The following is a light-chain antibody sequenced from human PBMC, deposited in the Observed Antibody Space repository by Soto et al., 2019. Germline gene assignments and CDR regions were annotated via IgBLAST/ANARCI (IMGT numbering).Light chain of an antibody. CDR3: SSYSRDTITV. Sequence: QSALRHPASVSRSPGHSITIACTGTYRDVGGYNFVSWYQHHPGKAPKLILYGVTNRPSGVSNRFSGSKSGDTASLTISGLQADEEADYYCSSYSRDTITVFGTGTKVTVL. J-gene: IGLJ1*01. V-gene: IGLV2-14*01. CDR2: GVT. CDR1: YRDVGGYNF.